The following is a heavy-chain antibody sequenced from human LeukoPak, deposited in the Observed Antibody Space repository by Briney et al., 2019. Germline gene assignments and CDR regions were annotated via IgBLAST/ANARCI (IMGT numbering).Heavy chain of an antibody. CDR3: ARERSSGYYSVGGFDY. CDR1: GGSISSYY. J-gene: IGHJ4*02. CDR2: IYTSGST. Sequence: SETLSLTCTVSGGSISSYYWSWIRQPAGKGLEWIGRIYTSGSTNYNPSLKSRVTMSVDTSKNQFSLKLSSVTAADTAVYYCARERSSGYYSVGGFDYWGQGTLVTVSS. V-gene: IGHV4-4*07. D-gene: IGHD3-22*01.